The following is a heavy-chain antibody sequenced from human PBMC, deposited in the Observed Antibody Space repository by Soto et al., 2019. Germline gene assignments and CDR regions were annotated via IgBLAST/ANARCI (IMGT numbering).Heavy chain of an antibody. V-gene: IGHV3-23*01. D-gene: IGHD3-16*01. Sequence: EMQLRQSGGGVVQPGGSLRLSCVASGFSFNNYGMTWVRQAPGKGLEWVSGISGSGDGTYYADSVKDRFSVSRDKSTITVHLQVSCLRAKDAAVYYCAKYKGLRGRSYFGAWGQGALVIICS. CDR1: GFSFNNYG. J-gene: IGHJ4*02. CDR3: AKYKGLRGRSYFGA. CDR2: ISGSGDGT.